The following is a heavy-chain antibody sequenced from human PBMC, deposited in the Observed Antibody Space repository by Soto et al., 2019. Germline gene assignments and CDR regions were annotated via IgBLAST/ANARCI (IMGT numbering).Heavy chain of an antibody. CDR2: ISDSSDSM. CDR3: AHYGSGSYYSLAPYFFDY. CDR1: GFTFSKYS. D-gene: IGHD3-10*01. J-gene: IGHJ4*02. V-gene: IGHV3-48*01. Sequence: GGSLRLSCAASGFTFSKYSMNWVRQAPGKGLEWVSYISDSSDSMYYADSVKGRFTISRDNAKNSLYLQMTNMDPVDTATYYCAHYGSGSYYSLAPYFFDYWGQGTLVTVSS.